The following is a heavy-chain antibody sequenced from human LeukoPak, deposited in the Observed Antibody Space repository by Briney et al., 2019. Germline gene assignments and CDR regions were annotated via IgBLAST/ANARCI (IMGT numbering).Heavy chain of an antibody. CDR2: INHSEST. D-gene: IGHD2-2*01. J-gene: IGHJ5*02. Sequence: KPSETLSLTCAVYGGSFSGYYWSWIRQPPGKGLEWVGEINHSESTNYNPSPKSRVTISVDTSKNQFSLKLSSVPAADTAVYYCASVSCSSTSCYAFGDPNWFDPWGQGTLVTVSS. CDR3: ASVSCSSTSCYAFGDPNWFDP. CDR1: GGSFSGYY. V-gene: IGHV4-34*01.